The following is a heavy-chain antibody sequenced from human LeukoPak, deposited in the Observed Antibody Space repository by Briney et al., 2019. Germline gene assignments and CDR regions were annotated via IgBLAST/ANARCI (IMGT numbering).Heavy chain of an antibody. CDR1: GFTFSSYA. Sequence: GGSLRLSCAASGFTFSSYAMHWVRQAPGKGLEWVAVISYDGSNKYYADSVKGRFTISRDNSKNTLYLQMNSLRAEDTAVYYCARGGLGYCSGGSCDPGAAFDIWGQGTMVTVSS. CDR2: ISYDGSNK. CDR3: ARGGLGYCSGGSCDPGAAFDI. D-gene: IGHD2-15*01. V-gene: IGHV3-30-3*01. J-gene: IGHJ3*02.